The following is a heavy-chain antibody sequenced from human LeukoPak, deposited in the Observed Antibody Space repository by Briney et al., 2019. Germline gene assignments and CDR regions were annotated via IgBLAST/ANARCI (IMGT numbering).Heavy chain of an antibody. CDR2: ISGSGGST. CDR3: AKERGTGYSSSWYSWFDP. V-gene: IGHV3-23*01. CDR1: GFTFSSYA. J-gene: IGHJ5*02. D-gene: IGHD6-13*01. Sequence: GGSLRPSCAASGFTFSSYAMSWVRQAPGKGLEWVSAISGSGGSTYYADSVKGRFTISRDNSKNTLYLQMNSLRAEDTAVYYCAKERGTGYSSSWYSWFDPWGQGTLVTVSS.